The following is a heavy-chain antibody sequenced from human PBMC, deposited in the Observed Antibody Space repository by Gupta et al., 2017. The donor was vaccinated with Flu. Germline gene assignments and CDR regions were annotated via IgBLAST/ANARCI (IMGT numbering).Heavy chain of an antibody. Sequence: QVQLQESGPGLVKPAQTLSLTCNVSGGSISSGGYYWSWIRQRPGKGLEWLGNLFYSGNTNYNPSLKSRLSILVDTSKNQVSLKMNSVTAADTARYYCAAGRQLATKYWGQGTLVIVSS. CDR2: LFYSGNT. D-gene: IGHD1-1*01. J-gene: IGHJ4*02. CDR1: GGSISSGGYY. CDR3: AAGRQLATKY. V-gene: IGHV4-31*03.